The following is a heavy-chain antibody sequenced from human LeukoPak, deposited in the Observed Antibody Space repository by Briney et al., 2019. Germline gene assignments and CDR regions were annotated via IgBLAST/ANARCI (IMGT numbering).Heavy chain of an antibody. J-gene: IGHJ4*02. CDR2: ISSSSSYI. V-gene: IGHV3-21*01. D-gene: IGHD4-23*01. Sequence: GGSLRLSFAASGFTFSSYSMNWVRQAPGKGLEWVSSISSSSSYIYYADSVKGRFTISRDNAKNSLYLQMNSLRAEDTAVYYCARGGFGGNPFDYWGQGTLVTVSS. CDR1: GFTFSSYS. CDR3: ARGGFGGNPFDY.